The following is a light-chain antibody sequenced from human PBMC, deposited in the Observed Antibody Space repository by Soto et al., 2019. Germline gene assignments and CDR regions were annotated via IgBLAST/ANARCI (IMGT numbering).Light chain of an antibody. CDR3: SSYAGSKGV. Sequence: QPVLTQPPSASGSPGQSVTISCTGTSSDVGGYNYVSWYQQHPGKAPKLMIYEVSKRPSGVPDRFSGSKSGNTASLTVSGLQAEDEADYYCSSYAGSKGVFGTGTKVTVL. CDR1: SSDVGGYNY. CDR2: EVS. V-gene: IGLV2-8*01. J-gene: IGLJ1*01.